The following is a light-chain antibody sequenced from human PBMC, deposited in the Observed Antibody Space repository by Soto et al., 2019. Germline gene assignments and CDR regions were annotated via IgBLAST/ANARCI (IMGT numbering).Light chain of an antibody. CDR3: QHYGNSPPSVT. Sequence: EIVLTQSPDTLSLSPGERATLSCRASQSVSTSFLAWYQHKAGQAPRLLIYGTSTRATGIPDRFSGSGSGTDFTLTISRLEPEDFAVYYCQHYGNSPPSVTFGPGTKVDIK. CDR1: QSVSTSF. J-gene: IGKJ3*01. V-gene: IGKV3-20*01. CDR2: GTS.